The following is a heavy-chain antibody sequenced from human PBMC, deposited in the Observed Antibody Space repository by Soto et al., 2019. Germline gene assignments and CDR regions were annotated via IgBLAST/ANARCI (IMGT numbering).Heavy chain of an antibody. Sequence: VQLVESGGGVVQPGRSLRLSCAASGFTFSDYAMHWVRQAPGKGLEWVAVVSHDGRNTHYADSVKGRFTISRDSSKNTGSRELTRRRAEDTAGYYCAKGGRQWLVTSDFNYWGQGALVTVSS. CDR3: AKGGRQWLVTSDFNY. CDR1: GFTFSDYA. J-gene: IGHJ4*02. D-gene: IGHD6-19*01. CDR2: VSHDGRNT. V-gene: IGHV3-30*18.